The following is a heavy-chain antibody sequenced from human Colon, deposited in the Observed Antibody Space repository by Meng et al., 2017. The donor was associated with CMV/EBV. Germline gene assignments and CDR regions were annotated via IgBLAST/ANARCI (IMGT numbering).Heavy chain of an antibody. CDR1: GFFFGSFN. V-gene: IGHV3-30*04. CDR2: ISYDGRNQ. CDR3: ARQWATTQKWFDP. Sequence: GESLKISCATSGFFFGSFNVHWVRQAPGKGLERVATISYDGRNQYYGDSVKGRFIISRDNSNNTLYLQMNSLRVEDTATYYCARQWATTQKWFDPWGQGTLVTVSS. J-gene: IGHJ5*02. D-gene: IGHD1-26*01.